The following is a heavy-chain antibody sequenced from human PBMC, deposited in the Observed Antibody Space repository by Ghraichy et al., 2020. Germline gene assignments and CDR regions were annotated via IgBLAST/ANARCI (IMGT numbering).Heavy chain of an antibody. Sequence: SETLSLTCTVSGYSISSGYYWGWIRQPPGKGLEWIGSIYHSGSTYYNPSLKSRVTISVDTSKNQFSLKLSSVTAADTAVYYCARELYTAMVPSSYDYWGQGTLVTVSS. CDR2: IYHSGST. D-gene: IGHD5-18*01. V-gene: IGHV4-38-2*02. CDR3: ARELYTAMVPSSYDY. CDR1: GYSISSGYY. J-gene: IGHJ4*02.